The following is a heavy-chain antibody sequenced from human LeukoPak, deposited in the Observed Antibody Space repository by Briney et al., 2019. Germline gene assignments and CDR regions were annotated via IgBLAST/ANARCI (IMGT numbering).Heavy chain of an antibody. D-gene: IGHD6-19*01. V-gene: IGHV3-23*01. J-gene: IGHJ4*02. CDR1: GFTFSSYA. Sequence: PGGSLRLSCAASGFTFSSYAMSWVRQAPGKGLEWASAISGSGGSTYYADSMKGRFTISRDNSKNTLYLQMNSLRAEDTAVYYCAKDRYSSGWRTYFDYWGQGTLVTVSS. CDR3: AKDRYSSGWRTYFDY. CDR2: ISGSGGST.